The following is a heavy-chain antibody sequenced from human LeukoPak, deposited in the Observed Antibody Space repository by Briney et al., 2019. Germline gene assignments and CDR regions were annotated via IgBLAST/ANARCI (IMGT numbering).Heavy chain of an antibody. D-gene: IGHD3-10*01. V-gene: IGHV4-34*01. CDR3: ARRSTKRYGSRPSGWSDP. Sequence: AETLSLTFAGYGGSFSGYYWSWIRQPPGKVLEWIGEINHSGSTNYNPSLKSRVTIAVDTAKSQFSLKRSSVTAADTALDYCARRSTKRYGSRPSGWSDPWGQGTLVTVSS. CDR1: GGSFSGYY. CDR2: INHSGST. J-gene: IGHJ5*02.